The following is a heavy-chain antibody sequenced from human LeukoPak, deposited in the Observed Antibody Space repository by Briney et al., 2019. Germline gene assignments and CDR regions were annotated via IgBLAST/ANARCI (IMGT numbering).Heavy chain of an antibody. CDR2: IKQDGSEK. CDR1: GFTFSTYW. V-gene: IGHV3-7*01. CDR3: ARVSYDFWSGYYQDY. J-gene: IGHJ4*02. D-gene: IGHD3-3*01. Sequence: GGSLRLSCAASGFTFSTYWMNWVRQAPGKGLEWVANIKQDGSEKYYVDSVKGRFTISRDNAKNSLYLQMNSLRAEDTAVYYCARVSYDFWSGYYQDYWGQGTLVTVSS.